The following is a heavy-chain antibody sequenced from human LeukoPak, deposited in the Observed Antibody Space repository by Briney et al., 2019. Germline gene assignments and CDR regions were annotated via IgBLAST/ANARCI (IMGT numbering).Heavy chain of an antibody. V-gene: IGHV3-48*03. D-gene: IGHD2-2*01. CDR3: ARRSCSSTSCLLDY. J-gene: IGHJ4*02. CDR1: GFTFSSYE. CDR2: ISTSGTTI. Sequence: PGGSLRLSCSASGFTFSSYEMNWVRQAPGKGLEWFSYISTSGTTIFYAESLKGRFTISRDNAKNSLWLQMNSLRAEDTAVYFCARRSCSSTSCLLDYWGQGTLVTVSS.